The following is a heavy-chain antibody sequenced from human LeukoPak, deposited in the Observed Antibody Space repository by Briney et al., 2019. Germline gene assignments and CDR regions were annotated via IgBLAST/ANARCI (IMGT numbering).Heavy chain of an antibody. V-gene: IGHV1-46*01. CDR3: ARDQEAFDY. CDR1: GYSFTSNY. CDR2: IYPRDGST. Sequence: RASVKVSCKASGYSFTSNYIHWVRQAPGQGLEWMGMIYPRDGSTSYAQKFQGRVTATRDTSTSTVHMELSGLRSEDTAVYYCARDQEAFDYWGQGTLVTVSS. J-gene: IGHJ4*02.